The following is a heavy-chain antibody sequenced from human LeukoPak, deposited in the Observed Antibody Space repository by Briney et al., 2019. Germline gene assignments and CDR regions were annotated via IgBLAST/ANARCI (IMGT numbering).Heavy chain of an antibody. CDR2: INHSGST. V-gene: IGHV4-34*01. CDR3: ARLTRLSTSPDRYYLDY. CDR1: GRSFSGYY. D-gene: IGHD6-6*01. Sequence: SETLSLTCAVYGRSFSGYYWSWIRQPPGKGLEWIGEINHSGSTNYNPSLKSRVTISVDTPKNQFSLKLSSVTAADTAVYYCARLTRLSTSPDRYYLDYWGQGTLVTVSS. J-gene: IGHJ4*02.